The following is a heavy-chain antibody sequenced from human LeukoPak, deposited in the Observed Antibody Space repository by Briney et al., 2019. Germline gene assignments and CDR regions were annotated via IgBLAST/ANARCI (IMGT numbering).Heavy chain of an antibody. CDR3: ARGPHTLDY. Sequence: ASETLSLTCAVYGGSFSGYYWSWIRQPPGKGLEWIGEVNHSGSTSYNPSLKSRVTISVDTSKNQFSLKLTSVTAADTAVYYCARGPHTLDYWGQGTLVTVSS. CDR2: VNHSGST. J-gene: IGHJ4*02. D-gene: IGHD2-2*02. CDR1: GGSFSGYY. V-gene: IGHV4-34*01.